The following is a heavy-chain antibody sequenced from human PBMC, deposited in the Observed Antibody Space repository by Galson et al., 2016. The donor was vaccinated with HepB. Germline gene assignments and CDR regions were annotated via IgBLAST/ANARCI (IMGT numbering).Heavy chain of an antibody. CDR1: GFTFSSYA. D-gene: IGHD2-15*01. CDR2: ISYDGSNK. J-gene: IGHJ6*02. V-gene: IGHV3-30*04. CDR3: ARGGEYCSGGSCKIYYYYYGMDV. Sequence: SLRLSCAASGFTFSSYAMHWVRQAPGKGLEWVAVISYDGSNKYYADSVKGRFTISRDNSKNTLYLQMNSLRAEDTAVYYCARGGEYCSGGSCKIYYYYYGMDVWGQGTTVTVSS.